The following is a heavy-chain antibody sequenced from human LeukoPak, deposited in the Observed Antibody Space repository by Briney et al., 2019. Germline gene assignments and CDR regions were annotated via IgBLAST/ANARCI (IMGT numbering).Heavy chain of an antibody. CDR1: GFTFSGYW. J-gene: IGHJ5*02. CDR3: ARDYYDSSVT. V-gene: IGHV3-7*01. D-gene: IGHD3-22*01. CDR2: IKQDGSEK. Sequence: PGGSLRLSCAASGFTFSGYWMSWVRQAPGKGLEWVANIKQDGSEKYYVDSVKGRFTISRDNAKNSLYLQMNSLRAEDTAVYYCARDYYDSSVTWGQGTLVTVSS.